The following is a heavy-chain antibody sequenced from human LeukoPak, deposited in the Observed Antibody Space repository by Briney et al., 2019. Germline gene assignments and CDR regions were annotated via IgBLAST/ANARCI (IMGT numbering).Heavy chain of an antibody. CDR2: IYTSGCT. Sequence: SETLSLTCTVSGGSISSGSYYWSWIRQPAGKGLEWIGRIYTSGCTNYNPSLKSRVTISVDTSKNQFSLKLSSVTAADTAVYYCALDYGDYFDYWGQGTLVTVSS. CDR3: ALDYGDYFDY. CDR1: GGSISSGSYY. V-gene: IGHV4-61*02. J-gene: IGHJ4*02. D-gene: IGHD4-17*01.